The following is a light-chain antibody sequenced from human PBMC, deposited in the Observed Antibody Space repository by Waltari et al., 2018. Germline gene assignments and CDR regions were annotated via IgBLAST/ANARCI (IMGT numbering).Light chain of an antibody. J-gene: IGLJ2*01. V-gene: IGLV1-44*01. CDR3: ASWDDSLNALL. CDR1: SPTIATMT. CDR2: STN. Sequence: QSVLTQPPSASGTPGPRVTIPCSGSSPTIATMTVNLYQHPPGTAPKLLIESTNQRPSGVPDRVSGSKSGTSASLAISELQSEDEADYYCASWDDSLNALLFGGGTKLTVL.